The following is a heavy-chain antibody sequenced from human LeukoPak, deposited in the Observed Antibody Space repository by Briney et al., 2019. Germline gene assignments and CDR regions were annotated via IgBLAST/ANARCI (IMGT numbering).Heavy chain of an antibody. Sequence: PGGSLRLSCAASGLTVSSSYMSWVRQAPGKGLEWVASINQDGSEKYYVDSVKGRCTISRDNAKTSLYLQMNSLRAEDTAVYYCARYGGYSGWTAFDYWGQGTLVTVSS. V-gene: IGHV3-7*04. J-gene: IGHJ4*02. D-gene: IGHD6-19*01. CDR2: INQDGSEK. CDR1: GLTVSSSY. CDR3: ARYGGYSGWTAFDY.